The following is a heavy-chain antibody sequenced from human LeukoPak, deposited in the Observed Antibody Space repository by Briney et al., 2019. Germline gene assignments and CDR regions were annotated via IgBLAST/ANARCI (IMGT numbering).Heavy chain of an antibody. D-gene: IGHD3-10*01. J-gene: IGHJ4*02. V-gene: IGHV4-59*01. CDR2: IYYSGST. CDR1: GGSISSYY. Sequence: SETLSLTCTVSGGSISSYYWSWIRQPPGKGLEWIGYIYYSGSTNYNPSLKSRVTISVDTSKNQFSLKLSSVTAADTAVYYCARVGYYYGSGGYYFDYWGQGTLVTVSS. CDR3: ARVGYYYGSGGYYFDY.